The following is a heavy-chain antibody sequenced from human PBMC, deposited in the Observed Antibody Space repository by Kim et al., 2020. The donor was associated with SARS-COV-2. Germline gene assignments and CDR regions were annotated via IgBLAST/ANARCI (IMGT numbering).Heavy chain of an antibody. CDR2: IWYDGSNK. Sequence: GGSLRLSCAASGFTFSSYGMHWVRQAPGKGLEWVAVIWYDGSNKYYADSVKGRFTISRDNSKNTLYLQMNSLRAEDTAVYYCARDRNPLIVLMVYPQTSYGMDVWGQGTTVTVSS. CDR3: ARDRNPLIVLMVYPQTSYGMDV. V-gene: IGHV3-33*01. CDR1: GFTFSSYG. D-gene: IGHD2-8*01. J-gene: IGHJ6*02.